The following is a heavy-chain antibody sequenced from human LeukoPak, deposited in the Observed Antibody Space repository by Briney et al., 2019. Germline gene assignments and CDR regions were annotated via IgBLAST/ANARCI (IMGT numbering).Heavy chain of an antibody. D-gene: IGHD3-10*01. V-gene: IGHV4-4*07. CDR2: IYTSGNT. Sequence: SETLSLTCTVSGDSISSYYWSWIRQPAGKGLELIGRIYTSGNTNYNPSLKSRVTMSVDTSKNQLSLKLSPVTAADTAVYYCARISYGSGSYPTYYFDYWGQGTLVTVSS. CDR3: ARISYGSGSYPTYYFDY. J-gene: IGHJ4*02. CDR1: GDSISSYY.